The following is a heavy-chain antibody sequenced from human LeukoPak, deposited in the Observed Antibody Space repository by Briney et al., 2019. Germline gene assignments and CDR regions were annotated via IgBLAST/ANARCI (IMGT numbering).Heavy chain of an antibody. Sequence: GSLRLSCAASGFTFSSYAMSWVRQAPGKGLEWVGRTRNKANSYTTEYAASVKGRFTITRDDSKNSLYLQMNSLKTEDTAVYYCARVGWEDSYGYPFDYWGQGTLVTVSS. D-gene: IGHD5-18*01. CDR3: ARVGWEDSYGYPFDY. J-gene: IGHJ4*02. CDR2: TRNKANSYTT. CDR1: GFTFSSYA. V-gene: IGHV3-72*01.